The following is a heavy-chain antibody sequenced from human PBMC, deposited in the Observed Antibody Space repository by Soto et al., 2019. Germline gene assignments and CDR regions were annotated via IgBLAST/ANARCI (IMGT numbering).Heavy chain of an antibody. J-gene: IGHJ6*02. CDR1: GFTFSSYG. CDR2: LSYDGTNK. V-gene: IGHV3-30*18. Sequence: QVQLVESGGGVVQPGRSLRLSCAASGFTFSSYGMHWVRQAPGKGLGWVAVLSYDGTNKYYADSVKGRFTISRDNSKNTLYLQMNSLRAEDTAVYYCAKDLLRPGRAYGMDVWGQGTTVTVSS. CDR3: AKDLLRPGRAYGMDV.